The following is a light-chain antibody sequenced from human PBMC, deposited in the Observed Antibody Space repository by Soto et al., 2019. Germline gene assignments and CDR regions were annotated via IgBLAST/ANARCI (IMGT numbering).Light chain of an antibody. V-gene: IGLV2-11*01. CDR1: SSDVGTYTY. CDR2: DVI. J-gene: IGLJ1*01. Sequence: QSALTQPRSVSGSPGQSVTISCTGTSSDVGTYTYVSWYQQHPGKAPKLIIYDVIKRPSGVPDRFSGSKSGNTASLTISGLQAEDEADYYCCSYAGSYTHVFGTGTKAHRP. CDR3: CSYAGSYTHV.